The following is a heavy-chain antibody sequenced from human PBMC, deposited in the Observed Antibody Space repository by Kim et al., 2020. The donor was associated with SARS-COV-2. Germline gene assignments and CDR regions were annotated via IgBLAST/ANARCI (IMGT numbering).Heavy chain of an antibody. CDR3: ARGRQVVPAARSKVRGNWFDP. CDR2: INHSGST. D-gene: IGHD2-2*01. CDR1: GGSFSGYY. Sequence: SETLSLTCAVYGGSFSGYYWSWIRQPPGKGLEWIGEINHSGSTNYNPSLKSRVTISVDTSKNQFSLKLSSVTAADTAVYYCARGRQVVPAARSKVRGNWFDPWGQGTLVTVSS. J-gene: IGHJ5*02. V-gene: IGHV4-34*01.